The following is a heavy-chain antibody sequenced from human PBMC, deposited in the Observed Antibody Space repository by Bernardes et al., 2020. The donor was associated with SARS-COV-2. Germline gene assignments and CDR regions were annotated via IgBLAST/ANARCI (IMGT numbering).Heavy chain of an antibody. CDR3: AKELVTGDGLTRDY. CDR1: GFTFYSYA. Sequence: GGSLRLSCAASGFTFYSYAMNWVRRAPGKGLEWVSTITGDGGSTFYSDSVKGRFTISRDNSKNTLYLQMNSLRAEDTAVYYCAKELVTGDGLTRDYWCQGHLVTGSS. CDR2: ITGDGGST. V-gene: IGHV3-23*01. D-gene: IGHD3-16*01. J-gene: IGHJ4*02.